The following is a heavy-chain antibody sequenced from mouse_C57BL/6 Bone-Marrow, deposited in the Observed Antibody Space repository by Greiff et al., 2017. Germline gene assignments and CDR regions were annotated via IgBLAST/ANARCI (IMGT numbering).Heavy chain of an antibody. V-gene: IGHV1-52*01. CDR3: ARGGWDWYFDV. D-gene: IGHD3-2*02. J-gene: IGHJ1*03. Sequence: VQLQQSGAELVRPGSSVKLSCKASGYTFTSYWMHWVKQRPIQGLEWIGNIDPSDSETHYNQKFKDKATLTVDKSSSTAYMQLSSLTSEDSAVYYCARGGWDWYFDVWGTGTTVTVSS. CDR1: GYTFTSYW. CDR2: IDPSDSET.